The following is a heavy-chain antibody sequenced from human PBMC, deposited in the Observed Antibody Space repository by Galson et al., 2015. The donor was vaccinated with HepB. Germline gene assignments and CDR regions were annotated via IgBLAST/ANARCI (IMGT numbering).Heavy chain of an antibody. CDR2: IYTSGST. J-gene: IGHJ6*02. CDR3: ARSAFWSGNYYYYGMDV. V-gene: IGHV4-61*02. D-gene: IGHD3-3*01. Sequence: LSLTCTVSGGSISSGSYYWSWIRQPAGKGLEWLGRIYTSGSTNYNPSLKSRVTISVDTSKNQFSLKLSSVTAADTAVYYCARSAFWSGNYYYYGMDVWGQGTTVTVSS. CDR1: GGSISSGSYY.